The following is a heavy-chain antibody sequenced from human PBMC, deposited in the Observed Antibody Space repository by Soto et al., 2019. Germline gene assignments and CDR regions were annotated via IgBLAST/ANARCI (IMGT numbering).Heavy chain of an antibody. J-gene: IGHJ6*02. CDR2: ISSVGTTT. V-gene: IGHV3-11*01. D-gene: IGHD3-10*01. CDR3: ARDQEGSGSHWLGYKYYGMTS. Sequence: QVQLVESGGGLVQSGGSLRLSCAASGFTISDYYMTWIRQAPGKGLEWVSYISSVGTTTYYAESVKGRFSISMDDATNSLYLQMNSLTAEDTAVYYCARDQEGSGSHWLGYKYYGMTSGAKGPRSPSP. CDR1: GFTISDYY.